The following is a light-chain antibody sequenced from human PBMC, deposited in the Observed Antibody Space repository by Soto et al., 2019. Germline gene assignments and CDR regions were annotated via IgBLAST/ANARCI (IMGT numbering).Light chain of an antibody. CDR3: SSYAGSSNV. CDR2: EVN. CDR1: SSDVGGYNY. Sequence: QSALTQPPSASGSPGQSVAISCTGTSSDVGGYNYVSWYQQHPGKAPKLMIYEVNKRPSGVPDRFSGSKSGNTASLTVSGLQAEDEGDYYCSSYAGSSNVFRTGTKVTVL. J-gene: IGLJ1*01. V-gene: IGLV2-8*01.